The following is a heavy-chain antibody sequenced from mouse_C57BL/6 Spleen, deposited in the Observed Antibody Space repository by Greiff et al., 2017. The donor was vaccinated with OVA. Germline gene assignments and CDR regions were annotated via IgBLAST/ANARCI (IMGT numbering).Heavy chain of an antibody. V-gene: IGHV1-53*01. CDR3: ARCSGYSAWFAY. Sequence: QVQLQQPGTELVKPGASVKLSCKASGYTFTSYWMNWVKQRPGQGLEWIGNINPSNGGTNYNEKFKSKATLTVDKSSSTAYMQLSSLTSEDSAVYYCARCSGYSAWFAYWGQGTLVTVSA. CDR1: GYTFTSYW. J-gene: IGHJ3*01. D-gene: IGHD3-2*02. CDR2: INPSNGGT.